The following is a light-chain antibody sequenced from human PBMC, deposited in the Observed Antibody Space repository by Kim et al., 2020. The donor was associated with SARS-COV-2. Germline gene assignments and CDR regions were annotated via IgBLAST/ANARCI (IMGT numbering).Light chain of an antibody. CDR3: GTWDSSLSTPV. CDR1: SSKIGNNY. CDR2: DNN. V-gene: IGLV1-51*01. Sequence: QSVLTQPPSVSAAPGQKVTISCSGGSSKIGNNYISWYQQLPGSAPKVLIYDNNKRPSGIPDRFSGSKSGTSAILGITGLQTGDEGDYYCGTWDSSLSTPVFGGGTKVTVL. J-gene: IGLJ7*01.